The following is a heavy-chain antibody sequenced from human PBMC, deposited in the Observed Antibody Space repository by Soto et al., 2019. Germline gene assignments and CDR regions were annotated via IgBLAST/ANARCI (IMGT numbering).Heavy chain of an antibody. CDR1: GYTFTGYY. Sequence: GASVKVSCKASGYTFTGYYMHWVRQAPGQGLEWMGWINPNSGGTNYAQKFQGWVTMTRDTSISTAYMELSRLRSDDTAVYYCARDVGLLWFGPEKRGWFDPWGQGTLVTVSS. V-gene: IGHV1-2*04. J-gene: IGHJ5*02. CDR3: ARDVGLLWFGPEKRGWFDP. D-gene: IGHD3-10*01. CDR2: INPNSGGT.